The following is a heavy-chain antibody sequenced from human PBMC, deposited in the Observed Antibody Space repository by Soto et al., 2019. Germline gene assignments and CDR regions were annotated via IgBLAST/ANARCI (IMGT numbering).Heavy chain of an antibody. J-gene: IGHJ4*02. CDR2: ISGSGGST. CDR3: AKDRWKTQSREADF. V-gene: IGHV3-23*01. D-gene: IGHD1-1*01. CDR1: GFTFSSYA. Sequence: GGSPSLSCAASGFTFSSYAMSWVRQAPGKGLEWVSAISGSGGSTYYADSVKGRFTISRDNSRNTLYLQINSLRAEDTAVYYCAKDRWKTQSREADFWGQGTLVTVSS.